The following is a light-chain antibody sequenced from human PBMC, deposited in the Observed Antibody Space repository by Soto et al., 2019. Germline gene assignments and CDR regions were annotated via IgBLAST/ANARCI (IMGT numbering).Light chain of an antibody. J-gene: IGLJ2*01. CDR1: SGSVSTTYY. CDR3: VLYMGSGISV. CDR2: STN. V-gene: IGLV8-61*01. Sequence: QTVVTQEPSFSVSPGGTVTLTCGLSSGSVSTTYYPRWYQQTPGQAPRTLIYSTNTRSSGVPDRFSGSILGNKAALTITGVQADDESDYYCVLYMGSGISVFGGGTKLTVL.